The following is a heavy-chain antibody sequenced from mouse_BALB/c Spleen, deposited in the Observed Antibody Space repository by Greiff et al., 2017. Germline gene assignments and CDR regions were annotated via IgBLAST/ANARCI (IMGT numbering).Heavy chain of an antibody. J-gene: IGHJ4*01. CDR3: ARDHYYGYDYAMDY. CDR2: IWSGGST. V-gene: IGHV2-2*02. Sequence: VQLQQSGPGLVQPSQSLSITCTVSGFSLTSYGVHWVRQSPGKGLEWLGVIWSGGSTDYNAAFISRLSISKDNSKSQVFFKMNSLQANDTAIYYCARDHYYGYDYAMDYWGQGTSVTVSS. CDR1: GFSLTSYG. D-gene: IGHD1-2*01.